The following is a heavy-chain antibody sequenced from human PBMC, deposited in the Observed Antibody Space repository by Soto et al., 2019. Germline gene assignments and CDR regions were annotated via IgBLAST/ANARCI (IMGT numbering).Heavy chain of an antibody. D-gene: IGHD6-19*01. J-gene: IGHJ1*01. CDR1: GFTFSSYA. V-gene: IGHV3-23*01. CDR3: AKDRYSSGWGGYFQH. Sequence: GSLRLSCAASGFTFSSYAMSWVRQAPGKGLEWVSAISGSGGSTYYADSVKGRFTISRDNSKNTLYLQMNSLRAEDTAVYYCAKDRYSSGWGGYFQHWGQGTLVTVSS. CDR2: ISGSGGST.